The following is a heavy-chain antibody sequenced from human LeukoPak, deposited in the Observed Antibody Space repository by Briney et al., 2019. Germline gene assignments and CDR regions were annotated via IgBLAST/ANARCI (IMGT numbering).Heavy chain of an antibody. CDR3: ARLPAVGYCSSTSCYHFDY. J-gene: IGHJ4*02. Sequence: SETLSLTCTVSGGSISSYYWSWIRQPAGKGLEWIGRIYTSGSTNYNPSLKSRVTISVDTSKNQFSLKLSSVTAADTAVYYCARLPAVGYCSSTSCYHFDYWGQGTLVTVSS. CDR1: GGSISSYY. V-gene: IGHV4-4*07. D-gene: IGHD2-2*01. CDR2: IYTSGST.